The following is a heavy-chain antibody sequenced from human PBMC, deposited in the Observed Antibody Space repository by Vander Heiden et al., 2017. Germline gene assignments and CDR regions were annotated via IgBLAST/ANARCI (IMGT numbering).Heavy chain of an antibody. CDR2: IIPMFGTT. J-gene: IGHJ4*02. D-gene: IGHD6-19*01. CDR1: GGTFTNYE. CDR3: AKVGVAVAGTPYFDY. V-gene: IGHV1-69*01. Sequence: QVQLVQSGAEVKKPGSSVRVSCEASGGTFTNYEVNWVRQAPGQGLEWMGGIIPMFGTTKYAQKFQGRVTITADESTNTAYMEVSSLTSEDTAVYYCAKVGVAVAGTPYFDYWGQGTLDTVSS.